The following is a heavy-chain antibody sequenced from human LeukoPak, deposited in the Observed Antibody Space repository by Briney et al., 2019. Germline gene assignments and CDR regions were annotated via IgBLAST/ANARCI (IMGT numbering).Heavy chain of an antibody. CDR3: AKGAGPYCSSTSCFFDY. CDR1: GFTFSNYA. D-gene: IGHD2-2*01. CDR2: IRGSGAGT. J-gene: IGHJ4*02. Sequence: GGSLRLPCAASGFTFSNYAMNWVRQAPGKGLEWVSAIRGSGAGTYYADSVKGRFTISRDNSKNTLYLQMNSLRAEDTAVYYCAKGAGPYCSSTSCFFDYWGQGTLVTVSS. V-gene: IGHV3-23*01.